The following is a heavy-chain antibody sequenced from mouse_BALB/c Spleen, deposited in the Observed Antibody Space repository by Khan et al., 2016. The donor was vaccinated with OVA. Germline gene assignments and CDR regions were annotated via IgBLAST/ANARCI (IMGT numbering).Heavy chain of an antibody. CDR1: GYSITSEYT. CDR2: ISYSGNT. J-gene: IGHJ3*01. Sequence: EVKLLESGPGLVKPSQSLSLTCTVTGYSITSEYTWNWIRQFPGHKLEWMGFISYSGNTRYNPSLKSRISITRDTSKNQFFLQLNSVTSEDTATYYRARKDYYGNDTITYWGQGTLLTVSA. V-gene: IGHV3-2*02. CDR3: ARKDYYGNDTITY. D-gene: IGHD2-2*01.